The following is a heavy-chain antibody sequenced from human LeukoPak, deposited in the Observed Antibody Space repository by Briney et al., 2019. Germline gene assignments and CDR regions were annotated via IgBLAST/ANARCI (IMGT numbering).Heavy chain of an antibody. V-gene: IGHV1-2*02. Sequence: ASVKVSCKASGYILSDYYMHWVRQAPGQGLEWLGWINPKSGAADYAQQFRGRVTMTRDTSINADYMEMKRVTSDDTAVYYCARGAEAETSPLDFWGQGTLVIVS. J-gene: IGHJ4*02. CDR2: INPKSGAA. CDR1: GYILSDYY. D-gene: IGHD6-13*01. CDR3: ARGAEAETSPLDF.